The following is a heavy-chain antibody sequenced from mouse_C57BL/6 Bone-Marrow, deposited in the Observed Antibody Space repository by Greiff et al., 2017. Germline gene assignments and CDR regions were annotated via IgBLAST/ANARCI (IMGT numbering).Heavy chain of an antibody. CDR1: GFTFSDYY. Sequence: EVQVVESGGGLVQPGGSLKLSCAASGFTFSDYYMYWVRQTPEKRLEWVAYISNGGGSTYYPDTVKGRFTISRDNAKNTLYLQMSRLKSEDTAMYYCARRATTVVGGFDYWGQGTTLTVSS. D-gene: IGHD1-1*01. CDR3: ARRATTVVGGFDY. CDR2: ISNGGGST. J-gene: IGHJ2*01. V-gene: IGHV5-12*01.